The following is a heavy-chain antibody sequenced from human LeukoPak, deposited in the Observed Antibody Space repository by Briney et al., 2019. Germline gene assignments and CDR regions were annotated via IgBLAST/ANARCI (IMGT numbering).Heavy chain of an antibody. CDR2: ISSSSSTI. CDR3: ARDNWNYPLDY. D-gene: IGHD1-7*01. Sequence: GGSLRLSCAASGFTFSSYSMNWVRQAPGKGLEWVSYISSSSSTIYYADSVKGRFTISRDNAKNSLYLQMNSLRAEDTAVYYCARDNWNYPLDYWGQGTLVTVSS. J-gene: IGHJ4*02. CDR1: GFTFSSYS. V-gene: IGHV3-48*01.